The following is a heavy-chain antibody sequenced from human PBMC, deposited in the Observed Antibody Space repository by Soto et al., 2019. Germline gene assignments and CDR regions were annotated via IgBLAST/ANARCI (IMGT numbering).Heavy chain of an antibody. J-gene: IGHJ5*02. CDR3: AKDYYGSGSFPSNWFDP. Sequence: EVQLLESGGGLVQPGGSLRLSCAASGFTFSSYAMSWVRQAPGKGLEWVSAISGSGGSTYYADSVKGRFTISRDNSKNTLYLQMNSLRAEDTAVYYCAKDYYGSGSFPSNWFDPWGQGTLVTVSS. CDR2: ISGSGGST. CDR1: GFTFSSYA. V-gene: IGHV3-23*01. D-gene: IGHD3-10*01.